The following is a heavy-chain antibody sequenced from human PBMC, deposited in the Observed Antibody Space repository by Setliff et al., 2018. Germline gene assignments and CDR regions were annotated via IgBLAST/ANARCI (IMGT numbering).Heavy chain of an antibody. Sequence: ASVKVSCKASGYTFTTYAIHWVRQAPGQRPEWMGWITAGNGNTKYSQKFQGRVTLTRDTSTSTVYMEMSSLTSEDTAVYFCARSFGELLADWGLGTLVTVSS. CDR1: GYTFTTYA. CDR3: ARSFGELLAD. CDR2: ITAGNGNT. J-gene: IGHJ4*02. D-gene: IGHD3-10*01. V-gene: IGHV1-3*01.